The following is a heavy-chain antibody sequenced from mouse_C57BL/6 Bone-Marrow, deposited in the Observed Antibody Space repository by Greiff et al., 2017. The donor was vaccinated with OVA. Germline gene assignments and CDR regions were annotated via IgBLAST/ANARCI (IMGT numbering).Heavy chain of an antibody. CDR2: IYPSDSET. CDR3: ARGVYYGSSYDFDY. CDR1: GYTFTSYW. D-gene: IGHD1-1*01. Sequence: QVQLQQPGAELVRPGSSVKLSCKASGYTFTSYWMDWVKQRPGQGLEWIGNIYPSDSETHYNQKFKDKATLTVYKSASTAYMQLSSLTSEDSAVYYCARGVYYGSSYDFDYWGQGTTLTVSA. V-gene: IGHV1-61*01. J-gene: IGHJ2*01.